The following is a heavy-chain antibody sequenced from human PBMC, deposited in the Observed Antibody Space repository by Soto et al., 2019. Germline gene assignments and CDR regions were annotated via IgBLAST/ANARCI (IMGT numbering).Heavy chain of an antibody. Sequence: GSLRLSCAASGFTFSSYWMHWVRQAPGKGLVWVSRINSDGSSTSYADSVKGRFTISRDNAKNTLYLQMNSLRAEDTAVYYCARDWRAAAGYYYYYGMDVWGQGTTVTVSS. V-gene: IGHV3-74*01. CDR1: GFTFSSYW. D-gene: IGHD6-13*01. CDR2: INSDGSST. J-gene: IGHJ6*02. CDR3: ARDWRAAAGYYYYYGMDV.